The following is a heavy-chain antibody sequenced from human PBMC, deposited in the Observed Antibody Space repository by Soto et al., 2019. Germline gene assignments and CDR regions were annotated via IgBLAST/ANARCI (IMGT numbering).Heavy chain of an antibody. J-gene: IGHJ6*02. CDR1: GFTFSSYE. V-gene: IGHV3-48*03. D-gene: IGHD2-2*01. CDR2: ISSSGSTI. CDR3: ARSGGIVVVPAATQGVGMDV. Sequence: EVQLVESGGGLVQPGGSLRLSCAASGFTFSSYEMNWVRQAPGKGPGWGSYISSSGSTIYYADSVKGRFTISRDNAKNSLYLQMNSLRAEDTTVYYCARSGGIVVVPAATQGVGMDVWGQGTTVTVSS.